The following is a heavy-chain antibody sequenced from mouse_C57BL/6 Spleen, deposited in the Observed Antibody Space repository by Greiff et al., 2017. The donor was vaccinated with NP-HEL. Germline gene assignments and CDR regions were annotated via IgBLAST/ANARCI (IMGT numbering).Heavy chain of an antibody. Sequence: VKVVESGGDLVKPGGSLKLSCAASGFTFSSYGMSWVRQTPDKRLEWVATISSGGSYTYYPDSVKGRFTISRDNAKNTLYLQMSSLKSEDTAMYYCARRVTTAFDYWGQGTTLTVSS. CDR3: ARRVTTAFDY. CDR2: ISSGGSYT. D-gene: IGHD1-2*01. CDR1: GFTFSSYG. V-gene: IGHV5-6*02. J-gene: IGHJ2*01.